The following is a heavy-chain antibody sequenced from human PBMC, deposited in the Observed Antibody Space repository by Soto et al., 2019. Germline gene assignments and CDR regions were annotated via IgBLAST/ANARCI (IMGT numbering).Heavy chain of an antibody. CDR2: IYHSGST. V-gene: IGHV4-30-2*01. CDR3: ARGTAEAGQWELLVSRYFDY. J-gene: IGHJ4*02. CDR1: GGSISSGGYS. Sequence: QLQLQESGSGLVKPSQTLSLTCAVSGGSISSGGYSWSWIRQPPGKGLEWIGYIYHSGSTYYNPSLKSRVTISVDRSKNQFSLKLSSVTAADTAVYYCARGTAEAGQWELLVSRYFDYWGQGTLVTVSS. D-gene: IGHD1-26*01.